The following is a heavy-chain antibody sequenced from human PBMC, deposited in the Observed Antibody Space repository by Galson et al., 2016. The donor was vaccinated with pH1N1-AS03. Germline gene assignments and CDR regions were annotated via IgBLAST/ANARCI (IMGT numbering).Heavy chain of an antibody. CDR1: GGTFSTYG. Sequence: SVKVSCKASGGTFSTYGISWVRQATGQGLEWMGGIITIFGTTNYSQKFQGRVTITADESTGTADLDLSSLRSEDTAVYYCAREGVLYDRALNYYGMDVWGQGATVSVSS. CDR2: IITIFGTT. CDR3: AREGVLYDRALNYYGMDV. D-gene: IGHD2-8*02. V-gene: IGHV1-69*13. J-gene: IGHJ6*02.